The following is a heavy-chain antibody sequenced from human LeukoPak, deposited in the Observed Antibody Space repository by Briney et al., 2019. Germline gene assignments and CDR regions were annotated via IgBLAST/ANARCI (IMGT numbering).Heavy chain of an antibody. CDR3: ARGVGSRWLYYYYYMDV. V-gene: IGHV4-61*02. CDR2: IYTSGST. D-gene: IGHD3-10*01. Sequence: PSETLSLTCTISGGSISSGSYYWSWIRQPAGKGLEWIGRIYTSGSTNYNPSLKSRVTISVDTSKNQFSLKLSSVTAADTAVYYCARGVGSRWLYYYYYMDVWGKGTTVTISS. CDR1: GGSISSGSYY. J-gene: IGHJ6*03.